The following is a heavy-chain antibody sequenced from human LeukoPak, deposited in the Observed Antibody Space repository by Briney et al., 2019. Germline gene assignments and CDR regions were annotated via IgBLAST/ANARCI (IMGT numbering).Heavy chain of an antibody. D-gene: IGHD2/OR15-2a*01. Sequence: SETLSLTCSVSGDSISTSSSYWGWIRQPPGKGLEWIGSIYYSGSTYYNTSLKSRVSISVDTSKNQFSLKMNSVTAADTAVYFCARTPNIHWFDPWGQGTPVTVSS. V-gene: IGHV4-39*01. CDR1: GDSISTSSSY. J-gene: IGHJ5*02. CDR2: IYYSGST. CDR3: ARTPNIHWFDP.